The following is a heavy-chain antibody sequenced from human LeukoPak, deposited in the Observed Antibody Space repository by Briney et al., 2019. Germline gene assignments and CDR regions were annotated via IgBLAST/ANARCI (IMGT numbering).Heavy chain of an antibody. Sequence: PGGSLRLSCAASGFTFSSYWMSWVRQAPGKGLEWVANIKQDGSEKYYVDSVKGRFTISRDNAKNSLYLQMNSLRAEDTAVYYCARVGGYDWYYFDYWGQGTLVTVSS. D-gene: IGHD5-12*01. CDR3: ARVGGYDWYYFDY. CDR2: IKQDGSEK. CDR1: GFTFSSYW. J-gene: IGHJ4*02. V-gene: IGHV3-7*01.